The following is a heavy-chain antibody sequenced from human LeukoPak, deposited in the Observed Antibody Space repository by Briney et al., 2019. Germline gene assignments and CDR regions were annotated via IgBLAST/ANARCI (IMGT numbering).Heavy chain of an antibody. J-gene: IGHJ4*02. Sequence: GASVKVSCKASGYTFTGYYMHWVRRAPGQGLEWMGWINPNSGGTNYAQKFQGRVTMTRDTSISTAYMELSRLRSDDTAVYYCARDRMFGTAMVLYYFDYWGQGTLVTVSS. CDR3: ARDRMFGTAMVLYYFDY. D-gene: IGHD5-18*01. V-gene: IGHV1-2*02. CDR2: INPNSGGT. CDR1: GYTFTGYY.